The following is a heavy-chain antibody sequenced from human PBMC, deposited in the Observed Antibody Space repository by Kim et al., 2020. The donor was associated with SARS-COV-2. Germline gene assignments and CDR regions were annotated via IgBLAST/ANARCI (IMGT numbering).Heavy chain of an antibody. CDR3: AKRKDVLRYFDWLLDY. Sequence: SGQGRFTISRDNSKNTLYLKMNSLSAKDTAVYYCAKRKDVLRYFDWLLDYWGQGTLVTVSS. J-gene: IGHJ4*02. V-gene: IGHV3-23*01. D-gene: IGHD3-9*01.